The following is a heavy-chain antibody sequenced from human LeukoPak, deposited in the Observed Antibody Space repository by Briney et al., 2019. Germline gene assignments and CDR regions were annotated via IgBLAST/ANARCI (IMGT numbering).Heavy chain of an antibody. CDR3: ARGPYNWNYINFDY. J-gene: IGHJ4*02. Sequence: GGSLRLSCAASGLTGSHNYVSWVRQAPGKGLEWVSSISSSSSNIYYADSVKGRFTISRDNAKNSLYLQVNSLRAEDTAVYYCARGPYNWNYINFDYWGQGTLVTVSS. D-gene: IGHD1-7*01. CDR1: GLTGSHNY. V-gene: IGHV3-21*01. CDR2: ISSSSSNI.